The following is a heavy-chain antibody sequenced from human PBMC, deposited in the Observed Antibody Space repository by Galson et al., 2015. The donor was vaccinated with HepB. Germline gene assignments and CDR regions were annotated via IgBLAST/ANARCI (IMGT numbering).Heavy chain of an antibody. V-gene: IGHV3-15*05. J-gene: IGHJ3*02. CDR2: IKRKIDGGTT. CDR1: GFTFSNVW. Sequence: SLRLSCAASGFTFSNVWMTWVRQAPGKGLEWVGRIKRKIDGGTTDYAAPVNGRFTISRDDSKNTMYLQMSSVKTEDTALYYCTTGDCGGGSCHAFDIWGQGTMVTVSS. CDR3: TTGDCGGGSCHAFDI. D-gene: IGHD2-15*01.